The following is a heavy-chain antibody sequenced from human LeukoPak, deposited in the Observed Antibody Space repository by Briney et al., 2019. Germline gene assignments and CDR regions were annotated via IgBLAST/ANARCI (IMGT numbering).Heavy chain of an antibody. CDR3: ARSSGYSYGSRGGFDY. Sequence: SETLSLTCTVSGGSISSSSYYWGWIRQPPGKGLEWIGHIYYSGSTNYNPSLKSRVTISVDTSKNQFSLNLTSVTAADTAVYYCARSSGYSYGSRGGFDYWGQGTLVTVSS. J-gene: IGHJ4*02. CDR2: IYYSGST. D-gene: IGHD5-18*01. V-gene: IGHV4-61*05. CDR1: GGSISSSSYY.